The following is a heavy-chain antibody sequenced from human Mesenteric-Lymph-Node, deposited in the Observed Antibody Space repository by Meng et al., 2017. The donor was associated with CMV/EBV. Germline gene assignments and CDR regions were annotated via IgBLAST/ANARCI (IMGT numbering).Heavy chain of an antibody. CDR3: ARVYGSGSYYNYFDY. V-gene: IGHV4-4*02. CDR1: GGSISSSNG. D-gene: IGHD3-10*01. Sequence: SGGSISSSNGWSWVRQPPGKGLEWIGEIYHSGSTNYNPSLKSRVTISVDKSKNQFSLKLSSVTAADTAVYYCARVYGSGSYYNYFDYWGQGTLVTVSS. CDR2: IYHSGST. J-gene: IGHJ4*02.